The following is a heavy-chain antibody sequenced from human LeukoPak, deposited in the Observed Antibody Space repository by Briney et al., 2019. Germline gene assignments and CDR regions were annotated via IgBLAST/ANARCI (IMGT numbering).Heavy chain of an antibody. D-gene: IGHD6-13*01. V-gene: IGHV4-59*12. CDR2: IYYSGST. CDR3: ARGGYGTAAGKFDH. J-gene: IGHJ4*02. CDR1: GGSISSYY. Sequence: PSETLSLTCTVSGGSISSYYWSWIRQPPGKGLEWIGYIYYSGSTNYNPSLKSRVTISVDTSKNQFSLQLNSVTPEDMGVYYCARGGYGTAAGKFDHWGQGTLVIVSS.